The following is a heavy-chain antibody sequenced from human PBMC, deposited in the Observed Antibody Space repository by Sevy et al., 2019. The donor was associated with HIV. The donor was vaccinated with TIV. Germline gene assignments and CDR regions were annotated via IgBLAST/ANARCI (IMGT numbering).Heavy chain of an antibody. J-gene: IGHJ6*02. CDR2: ISDISSAI. Sequence: GGSLRLSCAASGFPFSSYGMNWVRQAPGKGLEWVSYISDISSAIYYADSVKGRFTISRDNAKKSLYLQMNSLRAEDTAVYYCARGLAALPGYHYGMDVWGQGTTVTVSS. CDR3: ARGLAALPGYHYGMDV. D-gene: IGHD6-6*01. CDR1: GFPFSSYG. V-gene: IGHV3-48*01.